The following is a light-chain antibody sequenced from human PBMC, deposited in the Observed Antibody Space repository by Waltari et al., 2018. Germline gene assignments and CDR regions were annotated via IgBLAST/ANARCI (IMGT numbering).Light chain of an antibody. CDR2: DTF. Sequence: EIVLTQSPASLSLSPGERATLSCRASQTVQNYLAWYQQKPGQAPRLLIFDTFARASGIPDRVSGSGSGTDFTLTISSLDPEDFAVYYCQQRKNWPVTFGGGTKVDLK. CDR3: QQRKNWPVT. J-gene: IGKJ4*01. V-gene: IGKV3-11*01. CDR1: QTVQNY.